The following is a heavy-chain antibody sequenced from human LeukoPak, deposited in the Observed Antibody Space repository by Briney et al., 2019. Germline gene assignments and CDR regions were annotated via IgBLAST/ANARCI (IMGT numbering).Heavy chain of an antibody. V-gene: IGHV4-31*03. D-gene: IGHD3-10*01. CDR2: IYYSGST. CDR1: GGSISSGGYY. J-gene: IGHJ4*02. Sequence: SETLSLTCTVSGGSISSGGYYWSWIRQHPGKGLEWIGYIYYSGSTYYNPSLKNRVTISVDTSKNQFSLKLSSVTAADTAVYYCARDPAHITMVRGVYFDYWGQGTLVTVSS. CDR3: ARDPAHITMVRGVYFDY.